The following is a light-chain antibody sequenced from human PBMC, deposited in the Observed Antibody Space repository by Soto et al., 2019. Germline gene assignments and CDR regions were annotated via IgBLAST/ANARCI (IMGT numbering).Light chain of an antibody. CDR2: EVS. Sequence: QSVLTQPASVSGSLGQSITISCTGTSSDVGAYNYVSWYQQQPGKAPKLMISEVSNRPSGVSNRFSGSKSGNTASLIISGLQAEDVADYYCCSFTSITTYVFGTGTKVNV. J-gene: IGLJ1*01. V-gene: IGLV2-14*01. CDR1: SSDVGAYNY. CDR3: CSFTSITTYV.